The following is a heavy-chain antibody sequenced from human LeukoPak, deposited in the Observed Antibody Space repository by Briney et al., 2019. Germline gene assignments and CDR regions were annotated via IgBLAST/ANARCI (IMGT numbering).Heavy chain of an antibody. CDR1: GGTFSSYA. CDR3: AAGDTNCSSTSCYFRGFDP. V-gene: IGHV1-69*04. D-gene: IGHD2-2*01. CDR2: IIPILGIA. J-gene: IGHJ5*02. Sequence: SVKVSCKASGGTFSSYAISWVRQAPGQGLEWMGRIIPILGIANYAQKFQERVTITRDMSTSTAYMELSSLRSEDTAVYYCAAGDTNCSSTSCYFRGFDPWGQGTLVTVSS.